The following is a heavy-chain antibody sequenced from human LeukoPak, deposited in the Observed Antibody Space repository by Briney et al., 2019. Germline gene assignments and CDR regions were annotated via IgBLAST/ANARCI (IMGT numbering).Heavy chain of an antibody. V-gene: IGHV1-69*05. CDR2: IIPIFGTA. J-gene: IGHJ5*02. Sequence: ASVKVSCKASRGTFSSYAISWVRQAPGQGLEWMGRIIPIFGTANYAQKFQSRVTITTDESTSTAYMELSSLRSEDKAVYYCARVTDIPNWFDPWGQGTLVTVSS. CDR3: ARVTDIPNWFDP. CDR1: RGTFSSYA.